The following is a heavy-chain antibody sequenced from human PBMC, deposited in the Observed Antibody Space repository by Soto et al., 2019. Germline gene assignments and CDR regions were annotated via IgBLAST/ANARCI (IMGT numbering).Heavy chain of an antibody. CDR2: IWHDGNNK. CDR3: ARDRLTGTAEWHSLDS. CDR1: GFSFRSYG. Sequence: VQLVESGGGVVQPGGSLRLSCAASGFSFRSYGMTWVRQAPGKGLEWVAVIWHDGNNKYHADSVQGRFTVSRDNSKNTLYLQMNYLRPEDTAVYYCARDRLTGTAEWHSLDSWGQGTQVTVSS. V-gene: IGHV3-33*01. J-gene: IGHJ4*02. D-gene: IGHD7-27*01.